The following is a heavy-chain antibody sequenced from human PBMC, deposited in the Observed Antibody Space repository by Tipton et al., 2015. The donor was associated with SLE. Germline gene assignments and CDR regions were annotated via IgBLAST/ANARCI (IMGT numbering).Heavy chain of an antibody. D-gene: IGHD3-22*01. Sequence: QSGAEVKKPGSSVKVSCKAPGGSLRSYVIIWVRQAPGQGLEWMGWISAYNGNTNYAQKLQGRVTMTTDTSTSTAYMELSSLRSEDTAVYYCARWYYDSSGSGYAFDIWGQGTMVTVSS. CDR2: ISAYNGNT. V-gene: IGHV1-18*01. J-gene: IGHJ3*02. CDR1: GGSLRSYV. CDR3: ARWYYDSSGSGYAFDI.